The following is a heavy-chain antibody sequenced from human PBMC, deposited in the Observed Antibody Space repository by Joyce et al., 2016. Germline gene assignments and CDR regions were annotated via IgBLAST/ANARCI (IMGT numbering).Heavy chain of an antibody. Sequence: QVKLVESGGGVVQPGRSLRLSCAASGFTFSGHSMHWVRQAPGKGLDGVAIISYDGKNTYYGYSMKGRFTISRDNSKNTVYLQVDSLRTEDTAVYYCARDGPKTTWDPGYYFDFWGQGTLVTVSS. J-gene: IGHJ4*02. V-gene: IGHV3-30*04. CDR2: ISYDGKNT. CDR3: ARDGPKTTWDPGYYFDF. CDR1: GFTFSGHS. D-gene: IGHD1-14*01.